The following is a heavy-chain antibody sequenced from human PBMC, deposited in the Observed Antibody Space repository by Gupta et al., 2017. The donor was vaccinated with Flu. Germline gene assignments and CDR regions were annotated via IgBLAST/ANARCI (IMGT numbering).Heavy chain of an antibody. V-gene: IGHV6-1*01. CDR1: GDRVSSNRAM. Sequence: QVQLQQSGPGLVKPSQTLSLPCAIYGDRVSSNRAMCYWIRQSPSRGLECLGRTYYRSKWFNNYAVSVESRININPDTSRNQFSLHLYSVTPEDTGVYYCVRGGAYYSGMDVWGQGTTVTVSS. CDR2: TYYRSKWFN. CDR3: VRGGAYYSGMDV. D-gene: IGHD3-16*01. J-gene: IGHJ6*02.